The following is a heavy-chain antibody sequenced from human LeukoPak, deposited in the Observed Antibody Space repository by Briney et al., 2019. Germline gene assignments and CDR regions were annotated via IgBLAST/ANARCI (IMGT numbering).Heavy chain of an antibody. V-gene: IGHV4-59*04. CDR3: ARLGYSSGWAQMGAFDI. CDR1: GGSISSYY. Sequence: SETLSLTCTVSGGSISSYYWSWIRQPPGKGLEWIGYIYYSGSTYYNPSLKSRVTISVDTSKNQFSLKLSSVTAADTAVYYCARLGYSSGWAQMGAFDIWGQGTMVTVSS. D-gene: IGHD6-19*01. J-gene: IGHJ3*02. CDR2: IYYSGST.